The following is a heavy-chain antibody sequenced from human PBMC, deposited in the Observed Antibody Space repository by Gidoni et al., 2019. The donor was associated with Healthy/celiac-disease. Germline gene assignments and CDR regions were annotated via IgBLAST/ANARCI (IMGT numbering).Heavy chain of an antibody. Sequence: EVQLVESGGGMVKPGGSLRLSCAASGFTFSSYSMNCVRQAPGQGLEWVSPISRSSSYIYYADSVKGRFTISRDNAKNSLYLQMNSLRAEDTAVYYCARVGIFGDSAYYYYMDVWGKGTTVTVSS. CDR2: ISRSSSYI. CDR1: GFTFSSYS. J-gene: IGHJ6*03. V-gene: IGHV3-21*01. CDR3: ARVGIFGDSAYYYYMDV. D-gene: IGHD3-3*01.